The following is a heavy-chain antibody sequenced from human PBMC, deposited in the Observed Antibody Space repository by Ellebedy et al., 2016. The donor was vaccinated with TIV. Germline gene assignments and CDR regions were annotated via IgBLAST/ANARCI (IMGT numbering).Heavy chain of an antibody. CDR3: ARDEGGSGSLSY. D-gene: IGHD3-10*01. Sequence: MPSETLSLTCKVSGGSISSGGYYWTWIRQQPGKGLEWIGNIYYSGSTYYRPSLKSRITISLDTSKNQFSLRLSSVTAADTAVYYCARDEGGSGSLSYWGQGTLVTVSS. CDR1: GGSISSGGYY. J-gene: IGHJ4*02. CDR2: IYYSGST. V-gene: IGHV4-31*03.